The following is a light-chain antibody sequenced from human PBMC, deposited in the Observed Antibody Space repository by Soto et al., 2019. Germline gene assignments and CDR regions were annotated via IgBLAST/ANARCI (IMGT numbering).Light chain of an antibody. Sequence: QSVLTQPASVSGSLGQSITISCTGTSRDVGGYDYVSWYRQHPGKVPKLIIYEVNKRPSGVSNRFSGSKSANTASLTISGLQADDEADYYCSSFTSSSTQVFGGGTKLTVL. J-gene: IGLJ3*02. CDR2: EVN. CDR1: SRDVGGYDY. CDR3: SSFTSSSTQV. V-gene: IGLV2-14*01.